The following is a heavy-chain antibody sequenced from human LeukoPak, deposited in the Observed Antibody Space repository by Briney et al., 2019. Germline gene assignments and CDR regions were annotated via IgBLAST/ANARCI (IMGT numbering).Heavy chain of an antibody. CDR3: AGALTMIARFDY. J-gene: IGHJ4*02. V-gene: IGHV3-30*02. D-gene: IGHD3-22*01. Sequence: GGSLRHSCAASGFTFGTYSLNWVRQAPGKGLEWVAFIRYDGSNKYYADSVKGRFTISRDNSKNTLYLQMNSLRAEDTAVYYCAGALTMIARFDYWGQGTLVTVSS. CDR2: IRYDGSNK. CDR1: GFTFGTYS.